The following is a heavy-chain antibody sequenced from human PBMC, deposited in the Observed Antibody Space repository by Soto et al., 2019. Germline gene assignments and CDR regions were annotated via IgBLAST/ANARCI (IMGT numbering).Heavy chain of an antibody. CDR3: ARWLKRHAFDI. Sequence: QVQLQQWGAGLLKPSETLSLTCAVYGGSFSGYYWSWIRQPPGKGLEWIGEINHSGSTNYNPSLKSPVAISVDTSKNQFSLKLSSVTAADTAVYYCARWLKRHAFDIWGQGTMVTVSS. D-gene: IGHD3-10*01. V-gene: IGHV4-34*01. CDR1: GGSFSGYY. J-gene: IGHJ3*02. CDR2: INHSGST.